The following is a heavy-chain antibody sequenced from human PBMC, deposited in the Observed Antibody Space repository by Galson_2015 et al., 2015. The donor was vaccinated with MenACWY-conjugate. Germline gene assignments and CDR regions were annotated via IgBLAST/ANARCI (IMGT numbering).Heavy chain of an antibody. CDR3: ARSPMVAFGGVTLLFDH. CDR1: GYTFTGFY. V-gene: IGHV1-2*06. CDR2: LSPHTGSM. D-gene: IGHD3-16*01. Sequence: SVRLSCKASGYTFTGFYLHWVRQAPGKGLEWMGRLSPHTGSMNYAQKVQGRVTMTRDMSINTVHMELRRLRFDDTAVYFCARSPMVAFGGVTLLFDHWGQGALVTVSS. J-gene: IGHJ4*02.